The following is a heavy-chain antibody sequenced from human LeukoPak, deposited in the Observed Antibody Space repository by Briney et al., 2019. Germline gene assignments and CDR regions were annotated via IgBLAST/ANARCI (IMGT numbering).Heavy chain of an antibody. CDR3: ANEPVRGDYDY. J-gene: IGHJ4*02. V-gene: IGHV3-30*18. D-gene: IGHD4-17*01. Sequence: GGTLRLSCAASGFTFSSYGMHWVRQAPGKGLEWVAVISYDGSNKYYADSVKGRFTISRDNSKNTLYLQMNSLRAEDTAVYYCANEPVRGDYDYWGQGTLVTVSS. CDR1: GFTFSSYG. CDR2: ISYDGSNK.